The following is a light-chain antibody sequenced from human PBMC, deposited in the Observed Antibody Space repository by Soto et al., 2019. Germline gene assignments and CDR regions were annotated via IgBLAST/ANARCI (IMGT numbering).Light chain of an antibody. CDR3: QQANSFPLT. V-gene: IGKV1-5*01. CDR2: DAS. CDR1: QSISSW. Sequence: DIQMTQSPSTLSSSVGDRVTITCLASQSISSWLAWYQQKPGKAPKLLIYDASSLESGVPSRFGGSGSGTDFTLTISSLQPEDFATYYCQQANSFPLTFGGGTKVDIK. J-gene: IGKJ4*01.